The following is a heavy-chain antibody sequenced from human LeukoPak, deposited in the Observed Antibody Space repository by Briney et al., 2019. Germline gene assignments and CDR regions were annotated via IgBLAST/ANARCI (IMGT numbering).Heavy chain of an antibody. CDR1: GFTSISYS. V-gene: IGHV3-21*01. J-gene: IGHJ4*02. Sequence: PGGSLRLSCAASGFTSISYSMNWVRQAPGKGLEWVSSISSSSSYIHYADSVKGRFTISRDNAKNSLYLQMNSLRAEDTAVYYCARVGDSSGYIPYFFDYWGQGTLVTVSS. D-gene: IGHD3-22*01. CDR2: ISSSSSYI. CDR3: ARVGDSSGYIPYFFDY.